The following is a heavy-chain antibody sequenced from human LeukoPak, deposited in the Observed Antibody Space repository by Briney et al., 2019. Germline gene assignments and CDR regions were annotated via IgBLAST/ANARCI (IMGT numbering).Heavy chain of an antibody. V-gene: IGHV3-23*01. CDR3: ARSAGYSSNWYVY. J-gene: IGHJ5*01. Sequence: GGSLRLSCAASGFSFSEAWMSWVRQAPGKGLEWVSSISGSGGTTYYADSVRGRFTISRDNSKNTLYLQMNSLRAEDTAVYYCARSAGYSSNWYVYWGQGTLVTVSS. CDR1: GFSFSEAW. D-gene: IGHD6-13*01. CDR2: ISGSGGTT.